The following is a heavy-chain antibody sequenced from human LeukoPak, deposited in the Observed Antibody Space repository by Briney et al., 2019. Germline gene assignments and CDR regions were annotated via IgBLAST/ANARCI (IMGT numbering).Heavy chain of an antibody. Sequence: GGSLRLSCAGSGFTFTNSILSWVRQAPRNGQEWLSTFSGNDGYTYYADSVKGRFTISRDNSKNTVYLQMNSLRAEDTANYYCAKRSTGYYFDSWGQGTLVTVSS. CDR3: AKRSTGYYFDS. CDR2: FSGNDGYT. V-gene: IGHV3-23*01. D-gene: IGHD2-2*01. J-gene: IGHJ4*02. CDR1: GFTFTNSI.